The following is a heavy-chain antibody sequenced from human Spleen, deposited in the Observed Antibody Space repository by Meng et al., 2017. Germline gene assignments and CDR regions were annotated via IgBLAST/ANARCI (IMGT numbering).Heavy chain of an antibody. D-gene: IGHD4-17*01. Sequence: GELQGSGAGLVKPSGTLSLTCAVSGGSISSGGYYWSWIRQHPGKGLEWIGYIYYSGSTYYNPSLKSLVTISVDTSKNQFSLKLSSVTAADTAVYYCARVTTVTDIYFDYWGQGTLVTVSS. CDR3: ARVTTVTDIYFDY. CDR2: IYYSGST. CDR1: GGSISSGGYY. J-gene: IGHJ4*02. V-gene: IGHV4-31*01.